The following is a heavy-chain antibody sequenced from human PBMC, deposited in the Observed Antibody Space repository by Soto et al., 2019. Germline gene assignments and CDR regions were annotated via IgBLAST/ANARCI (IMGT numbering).Heavy chain of an antibody. CDR3: AKQYYYGSGIHDAFDI. J-gene: IGHJ3*02. CDR2: ISGSGGST. CDR1: GFTFSSYA. D-gene: IGHD3-10*01. V-gene: IGHV3-23*01. Sequence: GGSLRLSCAASGFTFSSYAMSWVRQAPGKGLEWVSAISGSGGSTYYADSVKGRFTISRDNSKNKLYLQMNSLRAEDTAVYYCAKQYYYGSGIHDAFDIWGQGTMVTVSS.